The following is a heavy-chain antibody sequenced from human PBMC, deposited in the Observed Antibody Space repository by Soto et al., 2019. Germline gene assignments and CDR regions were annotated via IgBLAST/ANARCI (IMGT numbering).Heavy chain of an antibody. CDR3: VRWNGFGDF. V-gene: IGHV3-23*01. D-gene: IGHD1-1*01. J-gene: IGHJ4*02. Sequence: EVRLLESGGGLVQPGGSRRLSCLVFGFTFPNLGVTWVRQVPGKGLEWVCGFSGGSGTTHYADRVRGRFTISRDDPRQTVYLQMNSLGADDTAVYYCVRWNGFGDFWGQGTLVTVSS. CDR2: FSGGSGTT. CDR1: GFTFPNLG.